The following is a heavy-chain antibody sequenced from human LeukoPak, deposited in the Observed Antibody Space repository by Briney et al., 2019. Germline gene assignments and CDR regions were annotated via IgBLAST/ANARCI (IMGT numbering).Heavy chain of an antibody. Sequence: PETLSLTCSVSGGSMSSSSYYWAWIRQTPGKGLEWIGSIFSSGTTYYNPSPKSRVTISVDTSKNEFSLKLNSVTAADTAVYYCASHGGSGSYPPVRDDPWGQGTLVTVSS. CDR1: GGSMSSSSYY. J-gene: IGHJ5*02. CDR3: ASHGGSGSYPPVRDDP. CDR2: IFSSGTT. D-gene: IGHD3-10*01. V-gene: IGHV4-39*01.